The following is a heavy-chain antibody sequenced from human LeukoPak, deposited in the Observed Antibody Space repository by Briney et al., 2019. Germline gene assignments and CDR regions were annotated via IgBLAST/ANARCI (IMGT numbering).Heavy chain of an antibody. Sequence: PGGSLRLSCSASGFSFSDSYMSWFRLSPEKGLEWIAYITSRVTTTEYADSVKGRFTISRVNAKNSLYLQMNSLRPEDTTVYYCARDPDYGDPYWGQGTLATASS. J-gene: IGHJ4*02. D-gene: IGHD4/OR15-4a*01. V-gene: IGHV3-11*01. CDR3: ARDPDYGDPY. CDR1: GFSFSDSY. CDR2: ITSRVTTT.